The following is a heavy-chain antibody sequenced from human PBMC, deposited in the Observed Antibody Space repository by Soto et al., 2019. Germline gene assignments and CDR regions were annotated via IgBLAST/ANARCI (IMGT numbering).Heavy chain of an antibody. D-gene: IGHD5-18*01. Sequence: QVQLVQSGAEVKKPGASVKVSCKASGYTFTSYYMHWVRQAPGQGLEWMGIINPSGGSTSYAQKVQGRVPMTRDKSTSTVYMELSSLRSEDTAVYYCERGQRWLQPGGFDYWGQGTLVTVSS. CDR2: INPSGGST. V-gene: IGHV1-46*01. J-gene: IGHJ4*02. CDR3: ERGQRWLQPGGFDY. CDR1: GYTFTSYY.